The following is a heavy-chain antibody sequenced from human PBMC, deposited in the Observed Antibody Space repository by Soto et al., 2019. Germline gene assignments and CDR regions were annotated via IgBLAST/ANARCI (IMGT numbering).Heavy chain of an antibody. CDR2: IWYDGSKK. V-gene: IGHV3-33*01. CDR3: AREASYYSLWSGYYPSRNGMDV. D-gene: IGHD3-3*01. J-gene: IGHJ6*02. Sequence: QVQVVESGGGVVQPGRSLRLSCAASGFTFSSFGMHWVRQAPGKGLEWVSLIWYDGSKKSYGDSVKGRFTISGDNCLNTLYLQMNSLRADDTAVYYCAREASYYSLWSGYYPSRNGMDVWGQGTTVSVSS. CDR1: GFTFSSFG.